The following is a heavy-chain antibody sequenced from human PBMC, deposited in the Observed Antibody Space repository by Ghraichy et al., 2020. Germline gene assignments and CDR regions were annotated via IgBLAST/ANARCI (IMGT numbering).Heavy chain of an antibody. V-gene: IGHV4-59*01. Sequence: SETLSLTCSVSGGSIINNYWSWIRQPPGKGLEWIGYIYYSGSTNYNPSLKSRVTISVDTSKNQFSLKLSSVTAADTAVYYCARARLEMATTPYFDYWGQGTLVTVSS. CDR1: GGSIINNY. CDR2: IYYSGST. CDR3: ARARLEMATTPYFDY. D-gene: IGHD5-24*01. J-gene: IGHJ4*02.